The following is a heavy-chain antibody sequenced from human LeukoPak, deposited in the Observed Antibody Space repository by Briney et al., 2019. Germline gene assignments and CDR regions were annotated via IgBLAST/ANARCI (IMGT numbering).Heavy chain of an antibody. J-gene: IGHJ4*02. Sequence: GASVKVSCKASGYIFTDYYMHWVRQAPGQELGWMGGIIPIFGTANHAQKFQGRVTITTDESTSTAYMELSSLRSEDTAVYYCARAIGYGGKYYFDYWGQGTLVTVSS. CDR2: IIPIFGTA. CDR1: GYIFTDYY. D-gene: IGHD4-23*01. V-gene: IGHV1-69*05. CDR3: ARAIGYGGKYYFDY.